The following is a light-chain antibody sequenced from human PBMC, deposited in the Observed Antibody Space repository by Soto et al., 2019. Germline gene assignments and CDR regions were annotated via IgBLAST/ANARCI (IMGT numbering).Light chain of an antibody. Sequence: QSVLTQPASVSGSPGQSITISCTGTSSDVGGYNYVSWYQQHPGKAPKFMIYDVSNRPSGVSNRFSGSKSSNTASLTISGLQAEDEADYYCSSYTTSNTRQIVFGTGTKVTVL. J-gene: IGLJ1*01. CDR1: SSDVGGYNY. V-gene: IGLV2-14*01. CDR2: DVS. CDR3: SSYTTSNTRQIV.